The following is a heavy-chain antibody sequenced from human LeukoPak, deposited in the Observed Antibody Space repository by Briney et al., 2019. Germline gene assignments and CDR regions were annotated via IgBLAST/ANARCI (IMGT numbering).Heavy chain of an antibody. CDR3: AKGHSSSWYSDYFGY. Sequence: GRSLRLSCAASGFTFDDYAMHWVRQAPGKGLEWVSGISWNSGSIGYADSVKGRFTISRDNAKNSLYLQMNSLRAEDTALYYCAKGHSSSWYSDYFGYWGQGTLVTVSS. J-gene: IGHJ4*02. D-gene: IGHD6-13*01. V-gene: IGHV3-9*01. CDR2: ISWNSGSI. CDR1: GFTFDDYA.